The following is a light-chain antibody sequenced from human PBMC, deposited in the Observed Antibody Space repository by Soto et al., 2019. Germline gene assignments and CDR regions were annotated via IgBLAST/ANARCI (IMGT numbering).Light chain of an antibody. Sequence: DIQMTQSPSSVFGAVGDRVTITCRASQGISSWLAWYQQKPGKAPKLLIYAASSLQSRVPPRFSGSGSGTDFTPPISSLQPEDFATYNYQQANSFPFTFGPGTKVDIK. CDR2: AAS. CDR1: QGISSW. J-gene: IGKJ3*01. CDR3: QQANSFPFT. V-gene: IGKV1-12*01.